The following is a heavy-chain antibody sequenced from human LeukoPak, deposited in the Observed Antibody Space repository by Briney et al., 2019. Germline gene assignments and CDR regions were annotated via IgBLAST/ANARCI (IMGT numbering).Heavy chain of an antibody. Sequence: SSDTLSLTCSVSGASIRSYYWSWIRQPPEKGLEWIGYIYHTGSTNYSPSLNSRVTMSVDTSKNEFSLKLSSVTAADTAVYYCARQSRLVIFGVANHWFDPWSQGTLVTVSS. V-gene: IGHV4-59*08. CDR3: ARQSRLVIFGVANHWFDP. CDR2: IYHTGST. CDR1: GASIRSYY. D-gene: IGHD3-3*01. J-gene: IGHJ5*02.